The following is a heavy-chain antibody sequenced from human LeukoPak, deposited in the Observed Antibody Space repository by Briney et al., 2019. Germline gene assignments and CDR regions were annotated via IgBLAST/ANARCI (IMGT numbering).Heavy chain of an antibody. CDR3: ARSGIEDIVLMVYAHFDY. CDR2: INHSGST. J-gene: IGHJ4*02. V-gene: IGHV4-34*01. D-gene: IGHD2-8*01. Sequence: SETLSLTCAVYGGSFSGYYWSWIRQPPGKGLEWIGEINHSGSTNYNPSLKSRVTISVDTSKNQFSLKLSSVTAADTAVYYCARSGIEDIVLMVYAHFDYWRQGTLVTVSS. CDR1: GGSFSGYY.